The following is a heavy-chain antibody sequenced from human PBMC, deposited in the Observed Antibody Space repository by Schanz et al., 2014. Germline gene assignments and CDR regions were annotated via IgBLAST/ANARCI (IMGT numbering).Heavy chain of an antibody. V-gene: IGHV3-66*01. D-gene: IGHD2-8*01. CDR2: IYSGDNT. CDR1: GFTFSSYW. CDR3: ARGRKWTFDL. Sequence: VQLVESGGGLVQPGRSLRLSCAASGFTFSSYWMHWVRQAPGKGLEWVSVIYSGDNTYYADSVKGRFTISRDNSKNTVYLQMNSLRAGDTAVYYCARGRKWTFDLWGQGTLVTVSS. J-gene: IGHJ4*02.